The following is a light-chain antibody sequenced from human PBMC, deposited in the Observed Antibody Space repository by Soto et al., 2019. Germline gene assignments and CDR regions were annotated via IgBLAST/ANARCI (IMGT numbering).Light chain of an antibody. CDR2: DAS. Sequence: IQMPQSPSTLSASVGGRVSITFRASESISRWLAWYQQKPGKAPKALIYDASSLKSGVPSRFSGGGSGTDFTLTISSLQPDDFATYYCQQYSTYPTFAQGTRLEIK. CDR1: ESISRW. J-gene: IGKJ5*01. V-gene: IGKV1-5*01. CDR3: QQYSTYPT.